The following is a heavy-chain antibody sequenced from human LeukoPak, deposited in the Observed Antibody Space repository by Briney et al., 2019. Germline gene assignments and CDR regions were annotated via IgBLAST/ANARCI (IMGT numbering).Heavy chain of an antibody. J-gene: IGHJ4*02. Sequence: SQTLSLTCAVSGGSISSGGYSWSWIRQPPGKGLEWIGYIYHSGSTYYNPSLKSRVTISVDRSKNQFSLKLSSVTAADTAVYYCARLHGGGRDYGGNTVDFWGQGTLVTVSS. D-gene: IGHD4-23*01. CDR2: IYHSGST. CDR3: ARLHGGGRDYGGNTVDF. CDR1: GGSISSGGYS. V-gene: IGHV4-30-2*01.